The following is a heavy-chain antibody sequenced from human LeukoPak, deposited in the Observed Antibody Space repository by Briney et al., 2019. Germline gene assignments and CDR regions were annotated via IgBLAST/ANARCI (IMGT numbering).Heavy chain of an antibody. V-gene: IGHV3-7*04. CDR2: IKQDGSKK. D-gene: IGHD5-12*01. J-gene: IGHJ4*02. CDR3: TRVGYIDEGIDY. Sequence: GGSLRLSCVASGFPFSSYCMTWVRQAPGKGLEWVANIKQDGSKKSYVDSVKGRFTISRDNAKNSLYLQMNSLRAEDTAVYYCTRVGYIDEGIDYWGQGTLVTVSS. CDR1: GFPFSSYC.